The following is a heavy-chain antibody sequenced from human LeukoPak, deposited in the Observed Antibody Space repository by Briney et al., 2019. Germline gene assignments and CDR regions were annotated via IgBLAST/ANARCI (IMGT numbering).Heavy chain of an antibody. CDR1: GFTFSNYA. Sequence: PGGSLRLSCAASGFTFSNYAMSWVRQAPGKGLEWVSSINGSGGRTYYADSVKGRFTISRDNLKNTLYLQMNSLRAEDTAVFYCAKDRDDYVWGSYLGAFDIWGQGTMVTVSS. CDR2: INGSGGRT. D-gene: IGHD3-16*01. V-gene: IGHV3-23*01. CDR3: AKDRDDYVWGSYLGAFDI. J-gene: IGHJ3*02.